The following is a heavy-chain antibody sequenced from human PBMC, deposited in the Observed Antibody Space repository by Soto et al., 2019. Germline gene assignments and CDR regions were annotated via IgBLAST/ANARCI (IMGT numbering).Heavy chain of an antibody. CDR2: ISSTGNI. D-gene: IGHD1-7*01. V-gene: IGHV4-4*07. CDR3: ARESGDNWTYDAH. CDR1: GASISDYS. J-gene: IGHJ4*02. Sequence: QVQLQESGPGLVKPSETLSLTCTVSGASISDYSWSWIRQPAGKGLEWMERISSTGNIHYNPSFRSRFTMSIDTSRDQFSLRLTSVTAADTAVYYCARESGDNWTYDAHWGQGTQVIVSS.